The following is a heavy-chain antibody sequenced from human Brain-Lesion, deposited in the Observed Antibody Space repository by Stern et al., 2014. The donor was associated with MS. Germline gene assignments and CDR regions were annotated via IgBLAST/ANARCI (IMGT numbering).Heavy chain of an antibody. CDR3: ATLSPGAGGNYYRHFDY. D-gene: IGHD1-26*01. Sequence: QVQLLQSGAEVKKPGAPVKVSCKVSGYTLTELSMHWVRQAPRKGLEWMGGFDPEDGETIYAQKFQGRVTMTEDTSTDTAYMELSSLRSEDTAVYYCATLSPGAGGNYYRHFDYWGQGTLVTVSS. J-gene: IGHJ4*02. CDR2: FDPEDGET. CDR1: GYTLTELS. V-gene: IGHV1-24*01.